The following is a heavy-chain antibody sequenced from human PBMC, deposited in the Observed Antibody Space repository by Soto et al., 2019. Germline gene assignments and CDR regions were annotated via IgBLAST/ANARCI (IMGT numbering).Heavy chain of an antibody. CDR2: IYSGGST. D-gene: IGHD3-10*01. J-gene: IGHJ3*02. CDR3: AVLFGELSPSPWGDAFDI. CDR1: GFTVSSNY. V-gene: IGHV3-66*01. Sequence: GGSLRLSCAASGFTVSSNYMSWVRQAPGKGLEWVSVIYSGGSTYYADSVKGRFTISRDNSKNTLYLQMNSLRAEDTAVYYCAVLFGELSPSPWGDAFDIWGQGTMVTVSS.